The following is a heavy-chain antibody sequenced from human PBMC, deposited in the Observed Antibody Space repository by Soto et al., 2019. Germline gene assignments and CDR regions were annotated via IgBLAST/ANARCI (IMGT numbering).Heavy chain of an antibody. CDR1: GCSISSGRYY. CDR3: ARGVIALWFGELFSSYYYYMDV. CDR2: IYYSGST. Sequence: SETLSLTFTVSGCSISSGRYYWSWLRQHPGKGLEWVGDIYYSGSTNYNPSLKSRVTISVDKSKNQFSLKLSSVTAADTAVYYCARGVIALWFGELFSSYYYYMDVWGKGTTVTVSS. J-gene: IGHJ6*03. D-gene: IGHD3-10*01. V-gene: IGHV4-31*03.